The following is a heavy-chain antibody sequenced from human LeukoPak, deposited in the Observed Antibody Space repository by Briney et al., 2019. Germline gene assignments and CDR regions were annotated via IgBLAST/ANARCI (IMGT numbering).Heavy chain of an antibody. CDR3: ARDLRHYDSSGYYDY. D-gene: IGHD3-22*01. J-gene: IGHJ4*02. Sequence: PGGSLRPSCAASGFAFRSYSMNWVRQAPGKGLEWVSSISSSSSYIYDADSVKGRFTISRDNAKNSLYLQMNSLRAEDTAVYYCARDLRHYDSSGYYDYWGQGTLVTVSS. CDR1: GFAFRSYS. CDR2: ISSSSSYI. V-gene: IGHV3-21*01.